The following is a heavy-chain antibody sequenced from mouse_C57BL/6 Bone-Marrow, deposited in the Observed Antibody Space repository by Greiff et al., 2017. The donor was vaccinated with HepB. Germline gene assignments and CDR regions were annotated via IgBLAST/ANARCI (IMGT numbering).Heavy chain of an antibody. Sequence: EVKLMESGGDLVKPGGSLKLSCAASGFTFSSYGMSWVRQTPDKRLEWVATISSGGSYTYYPDSVKGRVTISRDNAKNTLYLQMSTLKSEDTAMYYCARRYYGSSYYAMDYWGQGTSVTGSS. CDR2: ISSGGSYT. CDR3: ARRYYGSSYYAMDY. V-gene: IGHV5-6*02. D-gene: IGHD1-1*01. J-gene: IGHJ4*01. CDR1: GFTFSSYG.